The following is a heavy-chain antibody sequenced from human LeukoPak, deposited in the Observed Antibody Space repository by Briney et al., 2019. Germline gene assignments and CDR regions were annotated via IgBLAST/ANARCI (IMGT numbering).Heavy chain of an antibody. CDR3: ARGRDSSGWYGGGPRFDY. D-gene: IGHD6-19*01. CDR2: IYYSGST. Sequence: SETLSLTCTVSGGSISSSSYYWGWIRQPPGKGLEWIGSIYYSGSTYYNPSLKSRVTISVDTSKNQFSLKLSSVTAADTAVYYCARGRDSSGWYGGGPRFDYWGQGTLVTVSS. CDR1: GGSISSSSYY. V-gene: IGHV4-39*01. J-gene: IGHJ4*02.